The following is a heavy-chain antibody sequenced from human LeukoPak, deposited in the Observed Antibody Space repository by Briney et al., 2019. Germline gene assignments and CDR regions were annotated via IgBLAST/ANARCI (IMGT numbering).Heavy chain of an antibody. CDR1: GFTFSDYW. J-gene: IGHJ4*02. CDR2: INSDGSSI. CDR3: ARGRPHGNDY. V-gene: IGHV3-74*01. D-gene: IGHD4-23*01. Sequence: GGSLRLSCAASGFTFSDYWMHWVRQAPGKGLEWVSRINSDGSSISYADSVKGRFTISRDNAKNTLYLQMNSLRVEDTAVYYCARGRPHGNDYWGQGTLVTVSS.